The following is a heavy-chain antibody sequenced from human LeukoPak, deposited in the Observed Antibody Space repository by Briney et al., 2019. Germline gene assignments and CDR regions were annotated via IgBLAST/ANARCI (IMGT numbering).Heavy chain of an antibody. CDR3: AREHDSSGYQDY. J-gene: IGHJ4*02. D-gene: IGHD3-22*01. Sequence: GGSLRLSCAASGFTFSSYGMHWVRQAPGMGLEWVAVIWYDGSNKYYADSVKGRFTISRDNSKNTLYLQMNSLRAEDAAVYYCAREHDSSGYQDYWGQGTLVTVSS. CDR2: IWYDGSNK. CDR1: GFTFSSYG. V-gene: IGHV3-33*01.